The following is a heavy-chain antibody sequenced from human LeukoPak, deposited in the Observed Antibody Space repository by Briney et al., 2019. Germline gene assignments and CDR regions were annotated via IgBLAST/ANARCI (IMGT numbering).Heavy chain of an antibody. CDR2: IYPDDSDT. V-gene: IGHV5-51*01. CDR1: GYRFNAYW. J-gene: IGHJ6*02. Sequence: GESLKISCKGSGYRFNAYWIAWVRQMPGKGLEWMGIIYPDDSDTRYSPSFQGQVTISADKSVRTAYLQWSSLKASDTAMYYCARGTTITTNYYYGMDVWGQGTTVTVSS. D-gene: IGHD4-11*01. CDR3: ARGTTITTNYYYGMDV.